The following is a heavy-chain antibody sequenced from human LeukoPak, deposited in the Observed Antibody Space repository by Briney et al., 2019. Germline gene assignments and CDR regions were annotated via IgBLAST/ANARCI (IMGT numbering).Heavy chain of an antibody. CDR1: GGSISSSNW. V-gene: IGHV4-4*02. Sequence: PSGTLSLTCAVSGGSISSSNWWSWVRQPPGKGLEWIGEIYHSGSTNYNPSLKSRVTISVDKSKNQFSLKLSSVTAADTAAYYCARTAMVRGLVFDYWGQGTLVTVSS. CDR2: IYHSGST. J-gene: IGHJ4*02. CDR3: ARTAMVRGLVFDY. D-gene: IGHD3-10*01.